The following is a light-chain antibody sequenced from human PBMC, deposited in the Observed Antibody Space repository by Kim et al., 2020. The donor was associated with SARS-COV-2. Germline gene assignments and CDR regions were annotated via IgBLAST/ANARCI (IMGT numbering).Light chain of an antibody. CDR1: QSVSSN. V-gene: IGKV3-15*01. CDR2: DAS. CDR3: QQYNNWPPIT. Sequence: EIAMTQSPATLSVSPGERATVSCRASQSVSSNLAWYQQKPGQAPRLLIYDASTRATGVPAKFSGSGSGTEFTLTISSLQSEDFAVYYCQQYNNWPPITFGQGTRLEIK. J-gene: IGKJ5*01.